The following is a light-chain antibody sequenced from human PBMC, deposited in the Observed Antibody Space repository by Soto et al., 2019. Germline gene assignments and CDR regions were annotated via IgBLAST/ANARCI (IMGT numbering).Light chain of an antibody. V-gene: IGLV2-14*01. Sequence: QSVLTQPASVSGSPGQSITISCTGTSSDVGGYNYVSWYQQHPGKAPKLMIYEVSNRPSGVSNRFSGSKSGNTASLTISGLQAEDEAAYYCSSYTIISTSHLYVFGTGTKLTVL. CDR1: SSDVGGYNY. J-gene: IGLJ1*01. CDR2: EVS. CDR3: SSYTIISTSHLYV.